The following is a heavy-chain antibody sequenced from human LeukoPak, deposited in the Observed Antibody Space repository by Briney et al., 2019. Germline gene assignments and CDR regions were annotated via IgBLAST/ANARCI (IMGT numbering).Heavy chain of an antibody. CDR3: VKPYCGSDCQFPLDAFDI. J-gene: IGHJ3*02. CDR2: ISSNGGST. D-gene: IGHD2-21*01. CDR1: GFTFSSYA. Sequence: PGGSLRLSCAASGFTFSSYAMHWVRQAPGKGLEYVSAISSNGGSTYYANSVKGRFTISRDNSKNTLYLQMGSLRAEDMAVYYCVKPYCGSDCQFPLDAFDIWGQGTMVTVSS. V-gene: IGHV3-64*01.